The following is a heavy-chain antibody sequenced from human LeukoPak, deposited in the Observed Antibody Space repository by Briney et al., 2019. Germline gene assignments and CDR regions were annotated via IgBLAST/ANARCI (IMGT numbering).Heavy chain of an antibody. Sequence: GASVKVSCKASGYTFTSYGISWVRQAPGQGLEWMGWISAYNGNTNYAQKLQGRVTMTTDTSTSTAYMELRSLRSDDTAVYYCGRYLAESDSGGYDSGMDGWGKGTTGTVS. J-gene: IGHJ6*04. V-gene: IGHV1-18*01. CDR1: GYTFTSYG. D-gene: IGHD3-22*01. CDR2: ISAYNGNT. CDR3: GRYLAESDSGGYDSGMDG.